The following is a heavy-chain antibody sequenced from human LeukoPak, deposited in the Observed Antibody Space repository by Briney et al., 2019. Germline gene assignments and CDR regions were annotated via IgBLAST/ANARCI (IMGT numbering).Heavy chain of an antibody. V-gene: IGHV4-30-2*01. J-gene: IGHJ4*02. CDR3: ARVANWDRGYFDY. Sequence: SETLSLTCTVSGGSISTPHQCWSWIRQPPGKGLEWIGYIYHRGSTYYNPSLKSRVTISVDRSNNQFSLKLSSVTAADTAVYYCARVANWDRGYFDYWGQGTLVTVSS. CDR1: GGSISTPHQC. CDR2: IYHRGST. D-gene: IGHD7-27*01.